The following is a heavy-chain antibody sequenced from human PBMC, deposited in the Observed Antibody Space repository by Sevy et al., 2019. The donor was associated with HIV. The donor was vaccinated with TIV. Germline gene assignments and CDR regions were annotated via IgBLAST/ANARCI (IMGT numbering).Heavy chain of an antibody. CDR1: GFTFSSYA. D-gene: IGHD3-22*01. Sequence: GGSLRLSCAASGFTFSSYAMNWVRQAPGKGLEWVSGISGRGGSGDKTNYADSVKGRLTISRDDSKNSLYLQLNSLRAEDTAIYYCARKYDSSGYFDYWGQGTLVTVSS. J-gene: IGHJ4*02. CDR2: ISGRGGSGDKT. CDR3: ARKYDSSGYFDY. V-gene: IGHV3-23*01.